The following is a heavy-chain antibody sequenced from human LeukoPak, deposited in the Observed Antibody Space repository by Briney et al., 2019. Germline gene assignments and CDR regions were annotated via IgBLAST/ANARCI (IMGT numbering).Heavy chain of an antibody. Sequence: PSETLSLTCAVYGGSFSGYYWSWIRQPPGKGLEWIGEINHSGSTNYNPSLKSRVTISVDTSKNQFSLKLSSVTAADTAVYYCAREGYYYDSSGYQIDYWGQGTLVTVSS. V-gene: IGHV4-34*01. CDR1: GGSFSGYY. J-gene: IGHJ4*02. CDR2: INHSGST. D-gene: IGHD3-22*01. CDR3: AREGYYYDSSGYQIDY.